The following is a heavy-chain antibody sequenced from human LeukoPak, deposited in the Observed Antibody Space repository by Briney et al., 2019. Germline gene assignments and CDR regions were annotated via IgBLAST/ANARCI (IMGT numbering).Heavy chain of an antibody. D-gene: IGHD5-24*01. V-gene: IGHV3-21*01. J-gene: IGHJ4*02. CDR3: TRVGYIDEGIDY. CDR2: ISSSSSYI. Sequence: GVSLRLSCAASGFTFSGYSMNWVRQAPGKGLEWVSSISSSSSYIYYADSVKGRFTISRDNAKNSLYLQMNSLRAEDTAIYYCTRVGYIDEGIDYWGQGTLVTVSS. CDR1: GFTFSGYS.